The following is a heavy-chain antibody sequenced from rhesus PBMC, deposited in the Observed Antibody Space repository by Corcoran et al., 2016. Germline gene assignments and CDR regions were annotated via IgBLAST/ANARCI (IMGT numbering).Heavy chain of an antibody. CDR3: TRAGYFEEYDY. J-gene: IGHJ4*01. Sequence: QVQLVQSGADVKKPGASVTLSCKASGYTFPSSYINWVRQAPGQVPEWMGWINPSNGNTGYEQKFHGRGTMTRDTSTTTVYMEVGSLRSEDTAVYYCTRAGYFEEYDYWGQGVLVTVSS. V-gene: IGHV1S9*01. CDR2: INPSNGNT. D-gene: IGHD3-9*01. CDR1: GYTFPSSY.